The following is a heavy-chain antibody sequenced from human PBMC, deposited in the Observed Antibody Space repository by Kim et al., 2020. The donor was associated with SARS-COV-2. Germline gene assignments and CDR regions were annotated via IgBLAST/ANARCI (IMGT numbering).Heavy chain of an antibody. V-gene: IGHV4-59*01. Sequence: SETLSLTCTVSGGSISSYYWGWIRQPPGKGLEWIGYISYDGSTNYNPSLKSRVTVSVDTSKNQFSLKLSSVTAADTAVHYCVIVTGGSGWYLDYWGQGTLVTVSS. CDR2: ISYDGST. CDR1: GGSISSYY. J-gene: IGHJ4*02. D-gene: IGHD6-19*01. CDR3: VIVTGGSGWYLDY.